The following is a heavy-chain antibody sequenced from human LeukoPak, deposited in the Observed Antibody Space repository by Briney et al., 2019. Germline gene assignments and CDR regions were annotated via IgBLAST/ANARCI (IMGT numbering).Heavy chain of an antibody. J-gene: IGHJ4*02. D-gene: IGHD4-17*01. Sequence: PSGALSLTCAVSGDSISSSTWWSWVRQPPEKGLEWIGEISHRGSTNYNSSLKSRVTISIDKSRNQYSLSLSSVTAADTALYFCARVLTTLTKYERGTFDLWGRGTLVIVSS. CDR2: ISHRGST. CDR3: ARVLTTLTKYERGTFDL. CDR1: GDSISSSTW. V-gene: IGHV4-4*02.